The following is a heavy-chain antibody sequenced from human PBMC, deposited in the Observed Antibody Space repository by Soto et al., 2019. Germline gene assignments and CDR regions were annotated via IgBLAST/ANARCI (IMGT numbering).Heavy chain of an antibody. Sequence: SLRLSCAASGFTFSRSDMSWVRQTPGKGLEWVSAINGGRAFYGDSVEGRFTVSRDNSMNTLYLQMNSLRVEDTAIYYCATHGWDLWGQGTLVTVSS. J-gene: IGHJ5*02. CDR1: GFTFSRSD. D-gene: IGHD6-19*01. V-gene: IGHV3-23*01. CDR2: INGGRA. CDR3: ATHGWDL.